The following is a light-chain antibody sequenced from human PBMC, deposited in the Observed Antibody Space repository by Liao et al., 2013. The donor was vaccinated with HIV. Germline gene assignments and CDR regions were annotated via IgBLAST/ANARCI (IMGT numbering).Light chain of an antibody. CDR1: KLGHKY. V-gene: IGLV3-1*01. CDR2: QDD. CDR3: QVWDSSSDHPYV. J-gene: IGLJ1*01. Sequence: YELTQPPSVSVSPGQTATISCSGDKLGHKYVCWYQQRPGQSPVLVMYQDDKRPSGIPERFSGSNSGNTATLTISRVEAGDEADYYCQVWDSSSDHPYVFGTGTKVTVL.